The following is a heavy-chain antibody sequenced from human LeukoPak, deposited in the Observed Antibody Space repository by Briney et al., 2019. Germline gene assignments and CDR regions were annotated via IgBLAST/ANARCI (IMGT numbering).Heavy chain of an antibody. D-gene: IGHD5-18*01. CDR2: ISSTGSAR. CDR3: AREARGYSYGARYDIDY. Sequence: GGSLRLSCAASGSTFSDYTMNWVRQAPGKGLEWVSYISSTGSARDYADSVKGRFTISRDNAKKSLSLLMNSLRAEDAAVYFCAREARGYSYGARYDIDYWGQGTLVTVSS. J-gene: IGHJ4*02. V-gene: IGHV3-48*01. CDR1: GSTFSDYT.